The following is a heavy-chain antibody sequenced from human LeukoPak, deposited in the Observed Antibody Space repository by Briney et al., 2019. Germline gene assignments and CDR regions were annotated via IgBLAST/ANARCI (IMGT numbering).Heavy chain of an antibody. CDR1: GFTFSPYA. CDR3: AKDFRIGYSAHFDY. J-gene: IGHJ4*02. CDR2: ITGNGATI. D-gene: IGHD2-21*01. Sequence: GGSLRLSCAASGFTFSPYAMNWLRQAPGKGLEWVSVITGNGATIKYADSVKGRFSISRDNSKNTLYLQMDSLRGEDTAVYYCAKDFRIGYSAHFDYWGQGALVTVSS. V-gene: IGHV3-23*01.